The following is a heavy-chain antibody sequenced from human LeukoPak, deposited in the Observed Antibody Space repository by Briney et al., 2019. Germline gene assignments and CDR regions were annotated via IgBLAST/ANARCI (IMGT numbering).Heavy chain of an antibody. CDR1: GFTFSSYW. CDR3: ARLAYCGGDCFSGLNPFDY. V-gene: IGHV3-7*01. D-gene: IGHD2-21*01. J-gene: IGHJ4*02. CDR2: VKQDGSEK. Sequence: GGSLRLSCAASGFTFSSYWMSWVRQAPGEGLEWVANVKQDGSEKYYVDSVKGRFTISRENAKTSLYLQMNSLRAEDTAVYYCARLAYCGGDCFSGLNPFDYWGQGALVTVSS.